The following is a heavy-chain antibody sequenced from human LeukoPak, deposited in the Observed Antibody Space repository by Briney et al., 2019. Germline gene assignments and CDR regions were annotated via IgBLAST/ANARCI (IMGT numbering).Heavy chain of an antibody. CDR2: ISAYNGNT. V-gene: IGHV1-18*01. CDR3: ARSDGRNDAFDI. Sequence: PLASVKVSCKASGYTFTSCGISWVRQAPGQGLEWMGWISAYNGNTNYAQKLQGRVTMTTGTSTSTAYMELRSLRSDDTAVYYCARSDGRNDAFDIWGQGTMVTVSS. CDR1: GYTFTSCG. D-gene: IGHD1-1*01. J-gene: IGHJ3*02.